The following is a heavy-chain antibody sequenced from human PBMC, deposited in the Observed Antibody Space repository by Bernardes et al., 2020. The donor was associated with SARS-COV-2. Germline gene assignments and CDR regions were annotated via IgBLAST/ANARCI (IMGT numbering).Heavy chain of an antibody. Sequence: GGSLRLSCAASGFTFDDYAMHWVRQAPGKGLEWVSGISWNSGSIGYADSVKGRFTISRDNAKNSLYLQMNSLRAEDTALYYCAKDEGFWSGYYDYWGQGTLVTVSS. J-gene: IGHJ4*02. CDR2: ISWNSGSI. CDR3: AKDEGFWSGYYDY. D-gene: IGHD3-3*01. CDR1: GFTFDDYA. V-gene: IGHV3-9*01.